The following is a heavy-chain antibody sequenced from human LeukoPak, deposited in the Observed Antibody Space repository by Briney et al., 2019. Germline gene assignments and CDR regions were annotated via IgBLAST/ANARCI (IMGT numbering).Heavy chain of an antibody. CDR2: INHSEST. CDR1: GGSFSGYY. CDR3: ARGLVSVVPAAIVYYYYYYMDV. J-gene: IGHJ6*03. Sequence: PSETLSLTCAVYGGSFSGYYWSWIRQPPGKGLEWIGEINHSESTNYNPSLKSRVTISVDTSKNQFSLKLSSVTAADTAVYYCARGLVSVVPAAIVYYYYYYMDVWGKGTTVTVSS. V-gene: IGHV4-34*01. D-gene: IGHD2-2*01.